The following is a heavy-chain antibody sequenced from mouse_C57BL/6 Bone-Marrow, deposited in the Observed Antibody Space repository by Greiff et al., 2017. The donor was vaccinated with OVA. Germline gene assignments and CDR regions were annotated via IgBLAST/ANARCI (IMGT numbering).Heavy chain of an antibody. CDR3: AREDY. J-gene: IGHJ2*01. CDR2: ISYDGSN. Sequence: EVQLQESGPGLVKPSQSLSLTCSVTGYSITSGYYWNWIRQFQGNKLEWMGYISYDGSNNYNPSLKNRISITRDTSKNQFFLKLNSVTTEDTATYYCAREDYWGQGTTLTVSS. CDR1: GYSITSGYY. V-gene: IGHV3-6*01.